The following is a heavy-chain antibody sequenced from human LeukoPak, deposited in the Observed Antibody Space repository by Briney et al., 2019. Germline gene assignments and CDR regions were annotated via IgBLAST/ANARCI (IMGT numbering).Heavy chain of an antibody. D-gene: IGHD6-25*01. CDR3: ARESSGNAFDI. J-gene: IGHJ3*02. V-gene: IGHV3-33*01. CDR2: IWFDGSNQ. Sequence: GGSLRLSCAASGLTFSTYAMHWVRQAPGKGLEWVAVIWFDGSNQYYADSVKGRFTISRDNPRNTAFLQMNSLRVEDTAVYYCARESSGNAFDIWGQGTMVTVSS. CDR1: GLTFSTYA.